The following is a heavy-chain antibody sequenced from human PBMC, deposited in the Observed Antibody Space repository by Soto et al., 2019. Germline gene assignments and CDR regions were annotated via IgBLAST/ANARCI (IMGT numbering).Heavy chain of an antibody. CDR2: MYNSGSA. V-gene: IGHV4-59*08. Sequence: PSDTLSLTCTVSGGSLSIYYWSWIRQPPGKGLEWVGYMYNSGSANYNPSLKSRVTISVDMSQNQFSLKLTSVTAADTAVYYCARHGAIYSNSWYDFDYWGQGTLVTVSS. CDR1: GGSLSIYY. CDR3: ARHGAIYSNSWYDFDY. J-gene: IGHJ4*02. D-gene: IGHD5-18*01.